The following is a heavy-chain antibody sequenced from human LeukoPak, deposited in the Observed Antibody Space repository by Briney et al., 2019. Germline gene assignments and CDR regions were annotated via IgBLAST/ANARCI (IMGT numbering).Heavy chain of an antibody. CDR2: IYYSGST. CDR3: ARDPIFGVDQTPH. D-gene: IGHD3-3*01. J-gene: IGHJ4*02. Sequence: SETLSLTCTVSGGSISSTKYYWGWIRQPPGKGLEWIGSIYYSGSTYYNPSLKSRVTFSVDTSKSQFSLKLTSVTAADTAVYYCARDPIFGVDQTPHWGQGTLVTVSS. CDR1: GGSISSTKYY. V-gene: IGHV4-39*02.